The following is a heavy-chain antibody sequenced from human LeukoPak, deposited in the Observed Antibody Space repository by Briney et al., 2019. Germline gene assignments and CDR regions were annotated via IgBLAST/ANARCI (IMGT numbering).Heavy chain of an antibody. J-gene: IGHJ6*03. CDR1: GFTFSSYW. D-gene: IGHD3-10*01. CDR2: INSDGSST. CDR3: AREPYGSGSEDTLGIMDV. V-gene: IGHV3-74*01. Sequence: PGGSLRLSCAASGFTFSSYWMHWVRQAPGKGLVWVSRINSDGSSTSYADSVKGRFTISRDNAKNTLYLQMNSLRAEDTAVYYCAREPYGSGSEDTLGIMDVWGKGTTVTVSS.